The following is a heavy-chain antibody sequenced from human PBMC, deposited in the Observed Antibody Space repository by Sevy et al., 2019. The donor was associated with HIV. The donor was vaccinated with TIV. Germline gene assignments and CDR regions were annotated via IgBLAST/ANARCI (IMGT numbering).Heavy chain of an antibody. D-gene: IGHD6-19*01. CDR3: ARIAVAGPIYYYYGMDV. V-gene: IGHV3-30-3*01. CDR2: ISYDGSNK. CDR1: GFTFGSYA. J-gene: IGHJ6*02. Sequence: GGSLRLSCAASGFTFGSYAMHWVRQAPGKGLEWVAVISYDGSNKYYADSVKGRFTISRDNSKNTLYLQMNSLRAEDTAVYYCARIAVAGPIYYYYGMDVWGQGTTVTVSS.